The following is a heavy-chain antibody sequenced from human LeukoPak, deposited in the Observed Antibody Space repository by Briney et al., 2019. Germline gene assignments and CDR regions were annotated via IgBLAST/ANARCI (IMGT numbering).Heavy chain of an antibody. CDR2: INPNSGGT. J-gene: IGHJ4*02. V-gene: IGHV1-2*02. D-gene: IGHD5-18*01. CDR1: GYTFTGYY. CDR3: ASSYSYGFEVDY. Sequence: ASVKVSCKASGYTFTGYYMHWVRQAPRQGLEWMGWINPNSGGTNYAQKFQGRVTMTRDTSISTAYMELSRLRSDDTAVYYCASSYSYGFEVDYWGQGTLVTVSS.